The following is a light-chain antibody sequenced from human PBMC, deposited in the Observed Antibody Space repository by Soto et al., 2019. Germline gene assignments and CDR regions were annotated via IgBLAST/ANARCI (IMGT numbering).Light chain of an antibody. CDR2: GAS. CDR1: QSISSSF. V-gene: IGKV3-20*01. Sequence: EFVLTQSPGTLSLSPGERATLSCRASQSISSSFLAWYQQKPGQAPRLLIYGASSRCTGIPDRFSGSGSGTDFTLTISRLERVDFAVYYCQHSGISPPFPFGGGTKVEIK. CDR3: QHSGISPPFP. J-gene: IGKJ4*01.